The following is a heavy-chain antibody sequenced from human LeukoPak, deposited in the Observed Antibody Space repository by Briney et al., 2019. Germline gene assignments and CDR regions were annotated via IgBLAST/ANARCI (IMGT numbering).Heavy chain of an antibody. V-gene: IGHV1-69*13. CDR3: ARGVRYCSSTSCYRGRLDYYYYMDV. Sequence: SVKVSCKASVGAFSSYAISWVRQAPGQGLEWMGGIIPIFGTANYAQKLQGRVTITADESTSTAYMELSNLRSADTAVYYCARGVRYCSSTSCYRGRLDYYYYMDVWGKGTMVTVSS. J-gene: IGHJ6*03. CDR2: IIPIFGTA. D-gene: IGHD2-2*02. CDR1: VGAFSSYA.